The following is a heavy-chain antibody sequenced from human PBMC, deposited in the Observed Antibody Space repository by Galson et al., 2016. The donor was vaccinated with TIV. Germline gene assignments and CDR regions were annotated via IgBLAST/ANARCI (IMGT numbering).Heavy chain of an antibody. Sequence: LSLTCPVSGASITNGDYYWSWVRQTPGTGLEWLGYIYYTGNTFYNPPLKSRITISLDMSKNQISLRLRSVTAADTAVYYCARDKYDYMRATGGMDVWGQGTTVIVSS. CDR2: IYYTGNT. CDR3: ARDKYDYMRATGGMDV. CDR1: GASITNGDYY. J-gene: IGHJ6*02. V-gene: IGHV4-30-4*01. D-gene: IGHD3-16*01.